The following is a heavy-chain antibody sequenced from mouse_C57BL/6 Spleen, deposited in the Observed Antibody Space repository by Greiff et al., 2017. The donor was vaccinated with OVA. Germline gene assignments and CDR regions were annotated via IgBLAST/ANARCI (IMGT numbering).Heavy chain of an antibody. V-gene: IGHV1-69*01. D-gene: IGHD3-2*02. J-gene: IGHJ4*01. CDR3: ARGTLDSSGYEAMDY. CDR1: GYTFTSYW. Sequence: QVQLQQPGAELVMPGASVKLSCKASGYTFTSYWMHWVKQRPGQGLEWIGEIDPSDSYTNYNQKFKGKSTLTVDKSSSTAYMQLSSLTSEDSAVYYCARGTLDSSGYEAMDYWGQGTSVTVSS. CDR2: IDPSDSYT.